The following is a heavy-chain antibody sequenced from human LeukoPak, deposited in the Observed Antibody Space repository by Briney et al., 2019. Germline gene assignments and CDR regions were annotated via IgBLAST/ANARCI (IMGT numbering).Heavy chain of an antibody. V-gene: IGHV3-30*04. CDR2: ISYDGSNK. D-gene: IGHD6-13*01. CDR3: ARVGYSSSWYFHFDY. CDR1: GFTFSSYA. Sequence: GGSLRLSCAASGFTFSSYAMHWVRQAPGKGLEWVAVISYDGSNKYYADSVKGRFTISRDNSKNTLYLQMNSLRAEDTAVYYCARVGYSSSWYFHFDYWGQGTLVTVSS. J-gene: IGHJ4*02.